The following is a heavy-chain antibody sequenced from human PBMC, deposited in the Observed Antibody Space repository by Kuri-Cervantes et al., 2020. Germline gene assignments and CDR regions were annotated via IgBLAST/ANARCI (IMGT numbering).Heavy chain of an antibody. CDR2: IDWDDDK. J-gene: IGHJ4*02. Sequence: SGPTLVKPTQTLTLTCTFSGFSLSTSGMRVSWIRQPPGKALEWLARIDWDDDKFYSTSLKTRLTITKDTSKNQVVLTMTNMDPVDTATYYCAQYDRDSSGYYYWGQGTLVTVSS. D-gene: IGHD3-22*01. CDR3: AQYDRDSSGYYY. V-gene: IGHV2-70*04. CDR1: GFSLSTSGMR.